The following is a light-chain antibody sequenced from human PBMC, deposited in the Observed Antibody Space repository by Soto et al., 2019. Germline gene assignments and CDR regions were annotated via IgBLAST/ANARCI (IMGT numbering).Light chain of an antibody. Sequence: DIQMTQSPSSLSASVGDSVTITCRASQSISSYLNWYQQKPGKAPKLLIYAASSLQSGVPSRFSGSGSGTSFALTISSLQPEDFATYYCQQSYSASGTFGQGTKVDIK. CDR2: AAS. CDR1: QSISSY. J-gene: IGKJ1*01. V-gene: IGKV1-39*01. CDR3: QQSYSASGT.